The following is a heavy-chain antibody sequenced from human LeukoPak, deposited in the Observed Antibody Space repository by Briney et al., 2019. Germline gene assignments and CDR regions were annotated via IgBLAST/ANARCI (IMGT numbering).Heavy chain of an antibody. CDR3: ARDFYDGFALDY. CDR1: GFTFSTYA. CDR2: ISYDGSSK. Sequence: GGSLRLSCAASGFTFSTYAMHWVRQAPGKGLEWVAVISYDGSSKYYADSVKGRFTISRDNSKNTLYLQMDNLRAEDTGVYYCARDFYDGFALDYWGQGTLVTVSS. J-gene: IGHJ4*02. D-gene: IGHD2/OR15-2a*01. V-gene: IGHV3-30*07.